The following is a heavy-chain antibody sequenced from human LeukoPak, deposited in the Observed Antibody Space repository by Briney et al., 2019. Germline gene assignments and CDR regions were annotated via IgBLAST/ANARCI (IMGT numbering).Heavy chain of an antibody. CDR3: ARDILTGSQSRFQH. D-gene: IGHD3-9*01. Sequence: GGSLRLSCAASGFTFSSYSMNWVRQAPGKGLEWLSYISSSSGIIYYTDSVKGRFTISRDNAKNSLYLQMNSLRAEDTAVYYCARDILTGSQSRFQHWGQGTLVTVSS. CDR1: GFTFSSYS. V-gene: IGHV3-48*04. CDR2: ISSSSGII. J-gene: IGHJ1*01.